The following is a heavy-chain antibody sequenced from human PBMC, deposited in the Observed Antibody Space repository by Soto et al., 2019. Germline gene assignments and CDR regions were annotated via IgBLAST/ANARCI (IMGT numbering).Heavy chain of an antibody. J-gene: IGHJ4*02. V-gene: IGHV4-30-4*01. CDR1: GGSISSGDYY. CDR2: IYYSGST. Sequence: QVQLQESGPGLVKPSQTLSLTCTVSGGSISSGDYYWSWIRQPPGKGLEWIGYIYYSGSTYYNPPLEGRVTISVDTSKNQFALKLSSVTAADTAVYYCARARGARYFDYWGQGTLVTVSS. CDR3: ARARGARYFDY.